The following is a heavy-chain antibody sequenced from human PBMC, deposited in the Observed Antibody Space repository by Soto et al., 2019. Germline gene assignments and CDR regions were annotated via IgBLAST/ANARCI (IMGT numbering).Heavy chain of an antibody. CDR1: GYSFTSNW. J-gene: IGHJ4*02. CDR2: IYPRDSDT. D-gene: IGHD3-22*01. V-gene: IGHV5-51*01. CDR3: ARLQGYYDTSGYSVADY. Sequence: GESLKISCKGSGYSFTSNWIGWVRQTPGKGLEWMGIIYPRDSDTRYSPSFHGHVTMSVDRSITTAYLQWTSLKASDTAMYYCARLQGYYDTSGYSVADYWGQGTLVTVSS.